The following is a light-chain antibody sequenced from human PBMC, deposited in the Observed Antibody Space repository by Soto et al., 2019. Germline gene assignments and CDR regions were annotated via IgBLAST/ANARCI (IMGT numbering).Light chain of an antibody. CDR1: QSISSL. CDR2: SAS. V-gene: IGKV3-15*01. Sequence: EIVLTQSPATLSVSPGERATLSCRASQSISSLLAWYQQKPGQTLRLLIYSASTRATGIPARFSGSGSGADFTLTISSLQSEDFAVYYCQQYYDWPITFGQGTRLDIK. J-gene: IGKJ5*01. CDR3: QQYYDWPIT.